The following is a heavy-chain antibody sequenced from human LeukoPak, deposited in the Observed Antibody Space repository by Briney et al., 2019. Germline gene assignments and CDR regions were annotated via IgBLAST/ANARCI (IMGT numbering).Heavy chain of an antibody. J-gene: IGHJ4*02. CDR2: IYYSGST. V-gene: IGHV4-59*12. CDR1: GGSISSYY. CDR3: ARDPHYYDSSGYYSDY. D-gene: IGHD3-22*01. Sequence: PSETLSLTCTVSGGSISSYYWSWIRQPPGKGLEWIGYIYYSGSTNYNPSLKSRVTISVDTSKNQFSLKLSSVTAADTAVYYCARDPHYYDSSGYYSDYWGQGTLVTVSS.